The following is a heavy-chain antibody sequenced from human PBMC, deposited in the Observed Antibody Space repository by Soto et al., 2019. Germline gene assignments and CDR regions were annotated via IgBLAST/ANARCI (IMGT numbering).Heavy chain of an antibody. D-gene: IGHD5-18*01. CDR2: ISADTGNT. CDR1: GYTFTNYG. Sequence: ASVKVSCKASGYTFTNYGVSWGRQAPRQGLEWMGWISADTGNTNYAQKLQGRVTMTTDTSTNTAYMELRSLRSDDTAVYYCARAIVSQYSYGKSNWFDPWGQGALVTVSS. V-gene: IGHV1-18*01. CDR3: ARAIVSQYSYGKSNWFDP. J-gene: IGHJ5*02.